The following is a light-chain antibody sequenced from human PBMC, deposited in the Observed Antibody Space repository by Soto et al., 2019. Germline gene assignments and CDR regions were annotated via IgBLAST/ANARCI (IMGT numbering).Light chain of an antibody. J-gene: IGKJ2*01. CDR2: WAS. Sequence: DIVMTQSPDSLAVSLGERATINCKSGQSVLYSSNNKNYLAWYQQKPGQPPKLLIYWASTRESGVPDRFSGSGSGTDFTLTISSLQAEDVAFYYRQQYYSTPSFGQGTKLEIK. CDR3: QQYYSTPS. CDR1: QSVLYSSNNKNY. V-gene: IGKV4-1*01.